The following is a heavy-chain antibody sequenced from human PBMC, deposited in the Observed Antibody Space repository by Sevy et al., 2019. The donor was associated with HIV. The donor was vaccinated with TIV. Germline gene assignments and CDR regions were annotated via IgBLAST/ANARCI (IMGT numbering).Heavy chain of an antibody. CDR1: GFTFSDYY. V-gene: IGHV3-11*01. Sequence: GGSLRLSCAASGFTFSDYYMSWIRQAPGKGLEWVSYISSSGSTIYYADSVKGRFTISRDNAKNSLYLQMNSLRAEDTAVYYVARSDSSGYYMWGAFDIWGQGTMVTVSS. D-gene: IGHD3-22*01. CDR2: ISSSGSTI. J-gene: IGHJ3*02. CDR3: ARSDSSGYYMWGAFDI.